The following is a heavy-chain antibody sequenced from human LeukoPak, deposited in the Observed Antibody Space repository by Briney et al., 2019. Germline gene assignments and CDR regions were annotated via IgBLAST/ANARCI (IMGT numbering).Heavy chain of an antibody. V-gene: IGHV3-23*01. Sequence: GGSLRLSCAASGFTFSTYVMSWVRQAPGKGLEWVSGISGSGVITYYADSVKGRFTISRDNAKNSLFLQMNSLRVEDTAVYYCASLDTAMVTWRDNWGQGTLVTVSS. CDR2: ISGSGVIT. D-gene: IGHD5-18*01. J-gene: IGHJ4*02. CDR1: GFTFSTYV. CDR3: ASLDTAMVTWRDN.